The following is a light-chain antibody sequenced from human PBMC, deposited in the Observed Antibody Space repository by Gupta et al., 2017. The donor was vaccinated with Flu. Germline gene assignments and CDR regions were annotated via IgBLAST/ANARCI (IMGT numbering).Light chain of an antibody. J-gene: IGKJ2*01. CDR2: LGS. CDR3: MQALQTPYT. CDR1: QSLLQSNGYNY. V-gene: IGKV2-28*01. Sequence: IVMTQSPLSLPGTPGEPASIPCRSSQSLLQSNGYNYLDWYLQKPGQSPQLLIYLGSNRASGVPDRFSGSGSGTDFTLKISRVEAEDVGVYYCMQALQTPYTFGQGTKLEIK.